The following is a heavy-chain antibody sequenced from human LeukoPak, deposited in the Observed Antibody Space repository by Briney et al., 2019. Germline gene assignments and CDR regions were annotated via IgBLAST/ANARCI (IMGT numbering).Heavy chain of an antibody. Sequence: SETLSLTCTVSGGSISSYYWSWIRQPPGKGLEWIGYIYYSGSTNYNPSLKSRVTISVDTSKNQFSLKLSSVTAADTAVYYCARDRSGYDYLDYWGQGTLVTVSS. CDR1: GGSISSYY. CDR2: IYYSGST. CDR3: ARDRSGYDYLDY. V-gene: IGHV4-59*01. D-gene: IGHD5-12*01. J-gene: IGHJ4*02.